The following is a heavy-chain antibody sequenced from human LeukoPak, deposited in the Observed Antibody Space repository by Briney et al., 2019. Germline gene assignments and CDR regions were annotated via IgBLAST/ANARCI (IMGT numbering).Heavy chain of an antibody. CDR1: GYTFTSYG. CDR3: ARWLRGYNDWFDP. V-gene: IGHV1-18*01. J-gene: IGHJ5*02. CDR2: ISAYSGNT. D-gene: IGHD3-22*01. Sequence: GASVKVSCKASGYTFTSYGIIWVRQAPGQGLEWMGWISAYSGNTNYAQKLQGRVTMTTDTSTTTAYMELRSLRSDDTALYYCARWLRGYNDWFDPWGQGTLVTVSS.